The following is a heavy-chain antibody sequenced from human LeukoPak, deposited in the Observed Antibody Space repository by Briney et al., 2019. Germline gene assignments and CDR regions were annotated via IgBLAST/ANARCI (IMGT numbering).Heavy chain of an antibody. V-gene: IGHV4-59*12. CDR2: IYYSGST. D-gene: IGHD3-3*01. CDR3: ARDPHYDFWSGYPH. J-gene: IGHJ4*02. Sequence: SETLSLTCTISGGAISTYYWSWIRQPPGKGLEWIGSIYYSGSTNYNPSLKSRVTISVDTSKNQFSLKLSSVTAADTAVYYCARDPHYDFWSGYPHWGQGTQVTVSS. CDR1: GGAISTYY.